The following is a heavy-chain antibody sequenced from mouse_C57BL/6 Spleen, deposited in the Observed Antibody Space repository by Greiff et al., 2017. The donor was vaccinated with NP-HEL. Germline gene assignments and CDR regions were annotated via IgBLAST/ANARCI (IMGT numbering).Heavy chain of an antibody. CDR2: IYPGDGDT. D-gene: IGHD2-4*01. V-gene: IGHV1-80*01. CDR3: ARGHDYDWFAY. J-gene: IGHJ3*01. Sequence: QVQLQQSGAELVKPGASVKLSCKASGYAFSSYWMNWVKQRPGKGLEWIGQIYPGDGDTNYNGKFKGKATLTADKSSSPAYMQLSSLTSEDSAVYFCARGHDYDWFAYWGHGTLVTVSA. CDR1: GYAFSSYW.